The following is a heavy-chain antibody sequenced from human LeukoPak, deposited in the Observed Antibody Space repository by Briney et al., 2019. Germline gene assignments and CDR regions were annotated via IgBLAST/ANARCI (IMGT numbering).Heavy chain of an antibody. J-gene: IGHJ4*02. V-gene: IGHV3-30*18. CDR3: AKDHSIAAAGYYFDY. D-gene: IGHD6-25*01. CDR2: ISYDGRNK. Sequence: PGRSQRLSCAASGFTFSNSGMHWVRQAPGKGLEWVAVISYDGRNKYYTDSVKGRFTISRDNSKNTVYLQMNSLRAEDTAVYYCAKDHSIAAAGYYFDYWGQGTLVTVSS. CDR1: GFTFSNSG.